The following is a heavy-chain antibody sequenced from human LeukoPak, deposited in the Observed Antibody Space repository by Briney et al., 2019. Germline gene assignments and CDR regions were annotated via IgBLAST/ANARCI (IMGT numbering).Heavy chain of an antibody. D-gene: IGHD3-9*01. CDR1: GGSISSYY. V-gene: IGHV4-4*07. CDR2: IYTSGST. CDR3: ARDGRYFDWSPADAFDI. Sequence: KPSETLSLTCTVSGGSISSYYWSWIRQPAGKVLEWIGRIYTSGSTNYNPSLKSRVTMSVDTSKNQFSLKLSSVTAADTAVYYCARDGRYFDWSPADAFDIWGQGTMVTVSS. J-gene: IGHJ3*02.